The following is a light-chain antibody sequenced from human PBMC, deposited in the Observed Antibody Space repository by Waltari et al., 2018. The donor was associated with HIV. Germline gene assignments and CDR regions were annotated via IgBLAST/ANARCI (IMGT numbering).Light chain of an antibody. J-gene: IGLJ1*01. V-gene: IGLV2-23*02. CDR2: DVS. CDR3: CSYAGSSTYV. Sequence: QSALTQPASVSGSPGQSITISCTGTSSDVGGYNYVSWYQQHPGNAPNLMIYDVSKRPSGVSNRFSGSKSGNTASLTISGLHAEDEADYYCCSYAGSSTYVFGTGTKVTVL. CDR1: SSDVGGYNY.